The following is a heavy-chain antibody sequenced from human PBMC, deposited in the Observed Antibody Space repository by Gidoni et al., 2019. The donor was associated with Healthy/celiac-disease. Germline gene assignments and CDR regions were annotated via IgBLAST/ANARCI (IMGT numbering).Heavy chain of an antibody. D-gene: IGHD2-15*01. CDR3: AKDHPYWSGGSCYRPIDP. Sequence: EVQLLESGGGLVQPGGSLRLSCAASGFTFSSYAMSWVRQAPGKGLEWVSAISGSGGSTYYADSVKGRFTISRDNSKNTLYLQMNSLRAEDTAVYYCAKDHPYWSGGSCYRPIDPWGQGTLVTVSS. CDR1: GFTFSSYA. V-gene: IGHV3-23*01. CDR2: ISGSGGST. J-gene: IGHJ5*02.